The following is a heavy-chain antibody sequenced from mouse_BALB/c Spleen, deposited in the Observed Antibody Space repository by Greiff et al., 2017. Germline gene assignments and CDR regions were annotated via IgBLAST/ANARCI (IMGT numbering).Heavy chain of an antibody. Sequence: QVHVKQSGAELAKPGASVKMSCKASGYTFTSYWMHWVKQRPGQGLEWIGYINPSTGYTEYNQKFKDKATLTADKSSSTAYMQLSSLTSEDSAVYYCASDVDYWGQGTSVTVSS. CDR1: GYTFTSYW. D-gene: IGHD3-2*02. J-gene: IGHJ4*01. CDR3: ASDVDY. V-gene: IGHV1-7*01. CDR2: INPSTGYT.